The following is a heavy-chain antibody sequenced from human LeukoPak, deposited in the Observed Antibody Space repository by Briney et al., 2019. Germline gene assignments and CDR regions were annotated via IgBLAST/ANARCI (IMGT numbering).Heavy chain of an antibody. CDR1: GDSFRSYH. Sequence: SETLSLTCTVSGDSFRSYHWSWLRQPPGKGLEWIGYISSSGSTSYNPSLKSRVTISVDTSKNQFSLKLGSVTAADTAVYYCARVGRGDHAWGSYYCDHWGQATLVSVSP. J-gene: IGHJ4*02. D-gene: IGHD3-16*01. CDR3: ARVGRGDHAWGSYYCDH. V-gene: IGHV4-59*01. CDR2: ISSSGST.